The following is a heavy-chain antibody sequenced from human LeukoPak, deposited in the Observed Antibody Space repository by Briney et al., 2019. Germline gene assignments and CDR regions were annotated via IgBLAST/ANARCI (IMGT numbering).Heavy chain of an antibody. D-gene: IGHD3-10*01. J-gene: IGHJ4*02. Sequence: KPSETLSPTCGVSGGSFSTFYWNWIRQHPGKGLEWTGEINHNGNTNYNPSLKGRVTLSVDKSKNQFSLKLRSVTAADTALYYCATVAIRAEFHFDHWGQGLLVTVSS. CDR3: ATVAIRAEFHFDH. CDR2: INHNGNT. CDR1: GGSFSTFY. V-gene: IGHV4-34*01.